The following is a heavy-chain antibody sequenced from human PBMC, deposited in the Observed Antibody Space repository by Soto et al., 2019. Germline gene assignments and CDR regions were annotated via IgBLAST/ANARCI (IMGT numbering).Heavy chain of an antibody. J-gene: IGHJ4*02. V-gene: IGHV3-53*01. CDR2: IYAGAST. CDR3: VRDNWPGGYFDH. Sequence: GGSLRLSCAASGFIVSRKYMSWVRQAPGKGLEWVSVIYAGASTYYADSVKGRFTISRDNSKNTLYLQMNSLRAEDTAVYYCVRDNWPGGYFDHWGQGT. D-gene: IGHD3-10*01. CDR1: GFIVSRKY.